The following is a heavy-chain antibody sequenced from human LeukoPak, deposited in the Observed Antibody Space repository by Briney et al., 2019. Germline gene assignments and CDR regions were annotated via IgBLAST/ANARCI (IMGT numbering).Heavy chain of an antibody. CDR1: GFTFSSYA. J-gene: IGHJ4*02. CDR2: ISGSGGST. CDR3: AKDLAHDYGDCETQGGFDY. V-gene: IGHV3-23*01. Sequence: GGSLRLSCAASGFTFSSYAMSWVRQAPGKGLEWVSAISGSGGSTYYADSVKGRFTISRDNSKNTLYLQMNSLRAEDTAVYYCAKDLAHDYGDCETQGGFDYWGQGTLVTVSS. D-gene: IGHD4-17*01.